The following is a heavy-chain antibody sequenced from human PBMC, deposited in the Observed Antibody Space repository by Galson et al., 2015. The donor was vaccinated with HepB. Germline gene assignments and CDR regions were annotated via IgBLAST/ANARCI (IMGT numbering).Heavy chain of an antibody. CDR2: ISYDGGNK. CDR1: GFTFSTFA. CDR3: TRTGRYSNSWYRYGMDV. D-gene: IGHD6-13*01. Sequence: SLRLSCAASGFTFSTFAMHWVRQAPGKGLEWVAVISYDGGNKYYADSVKGRFTISRDNSKNTLYLEMSSLRAEDTAVYWCTRTGRYSNSWYRYGMDVWGQGTTVTVTS. J-gene: IGHJ6*02. V-gene: IGHV3-30*04.